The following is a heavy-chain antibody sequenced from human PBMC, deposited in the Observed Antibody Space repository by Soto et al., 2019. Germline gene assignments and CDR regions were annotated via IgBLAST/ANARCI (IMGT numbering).Heavy chain of an antibody. CDR2: IIPIFGTA. Sequence: QVQLVQSGAEVKKPGSSVKVSCKASGGTFSSYAISWMRQAPGQGLEWMGGIIPIFGTANYAQKFQGRVTITADESTSTAYMELSSLRSEDTAVYYCARAPGSYDSSGYYYYYYGMDVWGQGTTVTVSS. V-gene: IGHV1-69*01. D-gene: IGHD3-22*01. J-gene: IGHJ6*02. CDR1: GGTFSSYA. CDR3: ARAPGSYDSSGYYYYYYGMDV.